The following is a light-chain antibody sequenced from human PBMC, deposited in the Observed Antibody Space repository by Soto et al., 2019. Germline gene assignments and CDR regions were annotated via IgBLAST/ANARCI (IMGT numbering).Light chain of an antibody. CDR3: GSYTSSSTVV. Sequence: QSALTHPAAVSGSPVQSITISCTGTSSDVGGYNYVSWYQQHPGKAPKLMIYDVSNRPSGVSNRFSGSKSGNTAALTISGLQAEDEADYYCGSYTSSSTVVFGGGTKLPVL. CDR2: DVS. CDR1: SSDVGGYNY. J-gene: IGLJ2*01. V-gene: IGLV2-14*01.